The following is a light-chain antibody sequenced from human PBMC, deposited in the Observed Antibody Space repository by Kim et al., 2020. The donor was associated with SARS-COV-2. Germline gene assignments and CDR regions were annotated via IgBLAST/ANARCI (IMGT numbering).Light chain of an antibody. V-gene: IGLV3-21*01. CDR2: YDI. Sequence: PGATAPIACGGTNLDSKSVLWYQQPPGQPPALVIFYDIDRPSGIPDRFSGSNSGNTATLTISRVEVGDEADYYCQVWDSISDHAIFGGGTQLTVL. CDR3: QVWDSISDHAI. J-gene: IGLJ2*01. CDR1: NLDSKS.